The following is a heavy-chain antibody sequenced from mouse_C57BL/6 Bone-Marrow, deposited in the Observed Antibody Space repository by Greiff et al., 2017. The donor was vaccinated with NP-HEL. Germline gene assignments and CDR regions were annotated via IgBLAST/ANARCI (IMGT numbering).Heavy chain of an antibody. V-gene: IGHV14-2*01. J-gene: IGHJ2*01. D-gene: IGHD1-1*01. CDR1: GFNIKDYY. CDR3: ARIFITTVVATPYYFDY. Sequence: VQLQQSGAELVKPGASVTLSCTASGFNIKDYYMHWVKQRTEQGLEWIGRIDPEDGETKYAPKFQGKATITADTSSNTAYLQLSSLTSEDTAVYYCARIFITTVVATPYYFDYWGQGTTLTVSS. CDR2: IDPEDGET.